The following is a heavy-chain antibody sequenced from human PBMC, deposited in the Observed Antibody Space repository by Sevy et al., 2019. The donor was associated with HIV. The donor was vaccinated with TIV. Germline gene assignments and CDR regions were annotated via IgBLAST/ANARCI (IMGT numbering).Heavy chain of an antibody. CDR1: GGSISSSSYY. Sequence: SETLSLTCTVSGGSISSSSYYWVWIRQPPGKGLDWIGSIFYGGSTYYNPSFKSRVTISVDTSKNQFSLRLSSVTASDTAVYYCARAGRWYYHDTSGFYPNYFDSWGQGNLVTVS. CDR3: ARAGRWYYHDTSGFYPNYFDS. J-gene: IGHJ4*02. D-gene: IGHD3-22*01. V-gene: IGHV4-39*01. CDR2: IFYGGST.